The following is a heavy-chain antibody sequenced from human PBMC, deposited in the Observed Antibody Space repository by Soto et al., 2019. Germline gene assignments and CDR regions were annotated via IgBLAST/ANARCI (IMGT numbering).Heavy chain of an antibody. D-gene: IGHD3-3*01. CDR3: ASSPYYDFWSGYYKHGMDV. V-gene: IGHV1-69*13. Sequence: ASVKVSCKASGGTFSSYAISWVRQAPGQGLEWMGGIIPIFGTANYAQKFQGRVTITADESTSTAYMELSSLRSEDTAVYYCASSPYYDFWSGYYKHGMDVWGQGTTVTVSS. CDR2: IIPIFGTA. CDR1: GGTFSSYA. J-gene: IGHJ6*02.